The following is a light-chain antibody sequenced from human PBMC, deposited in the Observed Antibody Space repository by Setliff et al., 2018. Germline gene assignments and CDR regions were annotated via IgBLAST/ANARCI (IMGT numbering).Light chain of an antibody. V-gene: IGLV1-40*01. CDR1: SSNIGSNA. J-gene: IGLJ1*01. CDR3: QSYDSSLSGYV. CDR2: GNS. Sequence: QSVLTQPPSASGTPGQRVTISCSGSSSNIGSNAVNWYQQLPGTAPKLLIYGNSYRPSGVPDRFSGSKSGTSASLAITGLQAEDEADYYCQSYDSSLSGYVFGTGTKVTVL.